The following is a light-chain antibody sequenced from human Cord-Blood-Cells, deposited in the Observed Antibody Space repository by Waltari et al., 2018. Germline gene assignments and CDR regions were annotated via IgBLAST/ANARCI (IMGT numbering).Light chain of an antibody. CDR1: SSDVGGYNY. Sequence: QSALTQPPSASGSPGQSVTISCTGTSSDVGGYNYVPWHQQHPGKAPKPMIYEVSKRPSGVPDRFSGSKSGNTASLAVSGLQAEDEADYYCSSYAGSNNVVFGGGTKLTVL. CDR2: EVS. CDR3: SSYAGSNNVV. V-gene: IGLV2-8*01. J-gene: IGLJ2*01.